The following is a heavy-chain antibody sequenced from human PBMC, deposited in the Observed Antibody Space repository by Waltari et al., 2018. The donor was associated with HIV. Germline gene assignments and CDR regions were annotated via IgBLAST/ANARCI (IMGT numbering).Heavy chain of an antibody. J-gene: IGHJ4*02. D-gene: IGHD2-2*01. CDR3: ARVYCSSTSCYYFDY. CDR2: INAGNGNT. CDR1: GYNFTSYA. Sequence: QVQLVQSGAEVKKPGASVKVSCKASGYNFTSYAMHWVRQAPGQRLEWMGWINAGNGNTKKSQKFQGRVTITRDTSASTAYMELSSLRSEDTAVYYCARVYCSSTSCYYFDYLGQGTLVTVSS. V-gene: IGHV1-3*01.